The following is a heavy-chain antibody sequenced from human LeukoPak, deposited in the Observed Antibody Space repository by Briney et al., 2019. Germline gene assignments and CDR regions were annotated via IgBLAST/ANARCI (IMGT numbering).Heavy chain of an antibody. V-gene: IGHV3-23*01. Sequence: GGPLRLSCAASGFTFSNYAMTWVRQALGKGLEWVSGISDNGGRTYYGDSVKGRFTISRDNSKNTLYLQMNSLRAEDTAVYYCAKDLGTRMLLFPSDYWGQGTLVTVSS. D-gene: IGHD2-8*01. CDR2: ISDNGGRT. CDR3: AKDLGTRMLLFPSDY. J-gene: IGHJ4*02. CDR1: GFTFSNYA.